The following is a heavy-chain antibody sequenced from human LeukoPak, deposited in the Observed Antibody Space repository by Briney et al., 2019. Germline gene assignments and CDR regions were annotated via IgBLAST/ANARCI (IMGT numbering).Heavy chain of an antibody. V-gene: IGHV3-23*01. D-gene: IGHD4-17*01. CDR1: GFTFSNYG. Sequence: GGSLRLSCAASGFTFSNYGMSWVRQAPGKGLEWVSSVGGSGDSTHYADSVRGRFTISRDNSKNTLYLQMNILRAEDTAMYYCARRGRASVTTSLHCFDYWGQGTLVTVSS. CDR2: VGGSGDST. CDR3: ARRGRASVTTSLHCFDY. J-gene: IGHJ4*02.